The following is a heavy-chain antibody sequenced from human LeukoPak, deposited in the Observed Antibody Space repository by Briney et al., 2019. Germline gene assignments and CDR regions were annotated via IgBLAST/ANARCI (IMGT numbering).Heavy chain of an antibody. D-gene: IGHD2-2*01. CDR3: ASWVLPYCSSTSCYGNYFDY. J-gene: IGHJ4*02. CDR1: GGSISSGGYY. V-gene: IGHV4-31*03. CDR2: IYYSGST. Sequence: SETLSLTCTVSGGSISSGGYYWSWIRQHPGKGLEWIGYIYYSGSTYYNPSLKSRVTISVDTSKNQFSLKLSSVTAADTAVYYCASWVLPYCSSTSCYGNYFDYWGQGTLVTVSS.